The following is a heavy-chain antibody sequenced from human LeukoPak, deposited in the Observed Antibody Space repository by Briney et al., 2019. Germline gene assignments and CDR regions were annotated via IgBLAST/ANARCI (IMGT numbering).Heavy chain of an antibody. CDR2: ISSSSSYI. CDR1: GFTFSSYS. CDR3: ARDPGSAVVVPAALDYFDY. V-gene: IGHV3-21*01. J-gene: IGHJ4*02. D-gene: IGHD2-2*01. Sequence: GSLRLSCAASGFTFSSYSMHWVRQAPGKGLEWVSSISSSSSYIYDADSVKGRFTISRDNAKNSLYLQMNSLRAEDTAVYYCARDPGSAVVVPAALDYFDYWGQGTLVTVSS.